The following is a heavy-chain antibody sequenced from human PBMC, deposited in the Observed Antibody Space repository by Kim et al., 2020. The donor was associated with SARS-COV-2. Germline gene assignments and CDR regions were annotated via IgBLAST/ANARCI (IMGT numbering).Heavy chain of an antibody. Sequence: GGSLRLSCAASGFTFSSYGMHWVRQAPGKGLEWVAVISYDGSNKYYADSVKGRFTISRDNSKNTLYLQMNSLRAEDTAVYYCAKSRYYDSSALARGDAFDIWGQGTMVTVSS. D-gene: IGHD3-22*01. CDR1: GFTFSSYG. CDR2: ISYDGSNK. V-gene: IGHV3-30*18. CDR3: AKSRYYDSSALARGDAFDI. J-gene: IGHJ3*02.